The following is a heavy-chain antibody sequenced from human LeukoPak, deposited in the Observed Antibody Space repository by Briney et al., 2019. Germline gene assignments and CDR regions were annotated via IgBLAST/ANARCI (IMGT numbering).Heavy chain of an antibody. CDR1: GGTFNSYA. J-gene: IGHJ4*02. D-gene: IGHD3-22*01. CDR2: IIPIFCKA. V-gene: IGHV1-69*13. CDR3: ASAITYYYDSSGYYLLDY. Sequence: SGKVSCKASGGTFNSYAISWVRQAPGQGLEWMGGIIPIFCKANYAQKFQGRVTITPDESTSTAYMELSSLRTEDTGVYYCASAITYYYDSSGYYLLDYWGQGTLVTVSS.